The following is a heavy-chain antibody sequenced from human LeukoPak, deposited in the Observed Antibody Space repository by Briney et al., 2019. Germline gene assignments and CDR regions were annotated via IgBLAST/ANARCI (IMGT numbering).Heavy chain of an antibody. CDR3: AGSSYSAISDASYYSFDS. J-gene: IGHJ4*02. D-gene: IGHD3-16*01. CDR1: GDSIRGGSSY. Sequence: TSETLSLTCTVSGDSIRGGSSYWGWIRQPPRKGLEWIGSVYYTGTTLDNPSLQSRVTISVDTSKNQFSLRLTSVTAADTAVYFCAGSSYSAISDASYYSFDSWGQGTLVTVSS. V-gene: IGHV4-39*01. CDR2: VYYTGTT.